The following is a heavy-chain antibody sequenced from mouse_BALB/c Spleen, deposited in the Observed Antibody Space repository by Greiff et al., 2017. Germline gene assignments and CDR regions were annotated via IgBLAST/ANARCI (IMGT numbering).Heavy chain of an antibody. CDR3: ARVRGLTYAMDY. D-gene: IGHD1-3*01. J-gene: IGHJ4*01. V-gene: IGHV1-69*02. CDR1: GYTFTSYW. CDR2: IDPSDSYT. Sequence: QVQLQQPGAELVKPGASVKLSCKASGYTFTSYWMHWVKQRPGQGLEWIGEIDPSDSYTNYNQKFKGKATLTGDKSSSTAYMQLSSLTSEDSAVYYCARVRGLTYAMDYWGQGTSVTVSS.